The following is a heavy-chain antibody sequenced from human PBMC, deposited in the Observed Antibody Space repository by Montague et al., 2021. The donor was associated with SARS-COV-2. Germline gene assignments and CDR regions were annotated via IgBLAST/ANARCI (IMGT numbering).Heavy chain of an antibody. V-gene: IGHV3-23*01. Sequence: SLRLSCAASGFNFSSYAMSWVRQAPGKGLEWASTISISDGNTYYADSVKGRFTISRDKSKNTLYLQMNSLRAEDTAVYYCAKDRQLVGDDAFDIWGQGTMVTVSS. CDR2: ISISDGNT. CDR1: GFNFSSYA. D-gene: IGHD6-13*01. CDR3: AKDRQLVGDDAFDI. J-gene: IGHJ3*02.